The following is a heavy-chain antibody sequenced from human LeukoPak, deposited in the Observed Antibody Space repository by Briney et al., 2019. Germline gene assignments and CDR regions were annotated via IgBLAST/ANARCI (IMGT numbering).Heavy chain of an antibody. CDR1: GGSISSYY. V-gene: IGHV4-59*01. D-gene: IGHD3-9*01. CDR2: IYYSGST. J-gene: IGHJ4*02. CDR3: ARADYDILTGYPLPFDY. Sequence: SETLSLTCTVSGGSISSYYWRWIRQPPGKGLEWIGYIYYSGSTNYNPSLKSRVTISVDTSKNQFSLKLISVTAADTAVYYCARADYDILTGYPLPFDYWGQGTLVTVSS.